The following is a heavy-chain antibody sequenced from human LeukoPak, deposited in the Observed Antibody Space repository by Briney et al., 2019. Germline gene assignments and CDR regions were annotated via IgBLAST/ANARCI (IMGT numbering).Heavy chain of an antibody. J-gene: IGHJ5*02. D-gene: IGHD6-13*01. V-gene: IGHV4-59*01. CDR2: IYYSGSP. CDR3: ARTPLYSSMSNWFDA. CDR1: GGSLNSYY. Sequence: SETLSLTCTVSGGSLNSYYWSWIRQSPGKGLEWIAYIYYSGSPSYNPSLESRVTISVDTSKDQFSLEMSSVTAADTAVYYCARTPLYSSMSNWFDAWGKGIQVTV.